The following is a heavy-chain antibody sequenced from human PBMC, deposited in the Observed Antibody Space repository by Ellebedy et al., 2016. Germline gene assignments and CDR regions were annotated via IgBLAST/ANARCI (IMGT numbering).Heavy chain of an antibody. CDR3: ATDSQVRGVISYYGMDV. CDR2: ISAYNGNT. V-gene: IGHV1-18*01. CDR1: GYTFTSYG. Sequence: ASVKVSCKASGYTFTSYGISWVRQAPGQGLEWMGWISAYNGNTNYAQKFQGRVTMTEDTSTDTAYMELSSLRSEDTAVYYCATDSQVRGVISYYGMDVWGQGTTVTVSS. D-gene: IGHD3-10*01. J-gene: IGHJ6*02.